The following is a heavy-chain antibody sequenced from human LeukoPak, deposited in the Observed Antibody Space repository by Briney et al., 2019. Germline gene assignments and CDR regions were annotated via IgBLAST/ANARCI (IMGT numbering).Heavy chain of an antibody. V-gene: IGHV3-23*01. D-gene: IGHD2-21*02. J-gene: IGHJ4*02. CDR1: GFTSSTYA. CDR2: ISGSGGST. CDR3: VTSTCGGDCYSGFDY. Sequence: GGSLRLSCAASGFTSSTYAMKWVRQTAGKGLEWGSAISGSGGSTYYADSVKGRFTISRDNSKNTLYLQMNSLRAEDTAVYYCVTSTCGGDCYSGFDYWGQGTLVTVSS.